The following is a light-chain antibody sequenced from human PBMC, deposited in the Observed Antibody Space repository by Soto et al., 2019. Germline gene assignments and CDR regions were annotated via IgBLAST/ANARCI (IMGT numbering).Light chain of an antibody. J-gene: IGLJ2*01. CDR3: CAYAGSYTVL. CDR1: SSDVGGYKY. Sequence: QSALTQPRSVSGSLGQSVTISCTGTSSDVGGYKYVSWYQQHPGKVPKLMMFDVSERPSGVPDRFSGSKSGNTASLSISGLQAEDEADYYCCAYAGSYTVLFGGGTKVTVL. CDR2: DVS. V-gene: IGLV2-11*01.